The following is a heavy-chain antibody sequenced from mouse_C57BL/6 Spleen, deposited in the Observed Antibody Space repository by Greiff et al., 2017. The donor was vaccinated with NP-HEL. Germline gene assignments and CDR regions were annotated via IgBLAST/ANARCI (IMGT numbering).Heavy chain of an antibody. Sequence: QVQLQQPGAELVKPGASVKMSCKASGYTFTSYWITWVKQRPGQGLEWIGDIYPGSGSTNYNEKFKSKATLTVDTSSRTAYMQLSSLTSEDSAVYYCARWGVVDSPWYFDVWGTGTTVTVSS. J-gene: IGHJ1*03. D-gene: IGHD1-1*01. CDR2: IYPGSGST. CDR3: ARWGVVDSPWYFDV. V-gene: IGHV1-55*01. CDR1: GYTFTSYW.